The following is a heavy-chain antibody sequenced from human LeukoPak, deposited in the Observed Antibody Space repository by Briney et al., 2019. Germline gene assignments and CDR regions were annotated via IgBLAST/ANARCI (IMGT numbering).Heavy chain of an antibody. D-gene: IGHD2-15*01. CDR3: ARDLDIVVVVPSSHTAFDP. CDR1: GYTFTSYG. V-gene: IGHV1-18*01. J-gene: IGHJ5*02. CDR2: ISAYNGNT. Sequence: ASVKVSCKASGYTFTSYGISWVRQAPGQGLEWMGWISAYNGNTNYAQKLQGRVTMTTDTSTSTAYMELRSLRPDDTAVYYCARDLDIVVVVPSSHTAFDPWGQGTLVTVSS.